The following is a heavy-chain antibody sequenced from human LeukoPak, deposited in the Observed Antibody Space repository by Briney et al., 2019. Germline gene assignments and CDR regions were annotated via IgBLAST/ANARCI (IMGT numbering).Heavy chain of an antibody. D-gene: IGHD2-8*01. CDR3: ARDAYYCTNGVCYTWDY. CDR2: IYSGGST. Sequence: GGSLRLSCAASGFTFSSNYMSWVRQAPGKGLEWVSVIYSGGSTYYADSVKGRFTISRDNAKNSLYLQMNSLRAEDTAVYYCARDAYYCTNGVCYTWDYWGQGTLVTVSS. CDR1: GFTFSSNY. J-gene: IGHJ4*02. V-gene: IGHV3-66*01.